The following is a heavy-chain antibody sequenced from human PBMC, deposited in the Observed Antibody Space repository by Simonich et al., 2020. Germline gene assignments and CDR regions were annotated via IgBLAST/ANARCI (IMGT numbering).Heavy chain of an antibody. CDR2: SYYSGRT. CDR1: GGSLSSSSYY. V-gene: IGHV4-39*01. D-gene: IGHD2-8*01. Sequence: QLQLQESGPGLVKPSETLSLTCTVSGGSLSSSSYYWGGIRQPPGKGLWWIGSSYYSGRTYNNPALKSRVTISVDTSKTQFSLKLSSVTAADTAVYYCARQRVLMVYAIDYWGQGTLVTVSS. CDR3: ARQRVLMVYAIDY. J-gene: IGHJ4*02.